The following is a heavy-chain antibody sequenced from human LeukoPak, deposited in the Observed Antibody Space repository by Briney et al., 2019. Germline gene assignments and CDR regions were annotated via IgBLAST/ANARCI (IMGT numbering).Heavy chain of an antibody. CDR3: ARDNAPGWFGP. CDR2: ISGDGAST. V-gene: IGHV3-74*01. Sequence: GGPLRLSCAVSEFIFSVVYMHWVRQAPGKGLVWVARISGDGASTSYADFVKGRFTICRDNAKNTVYLQMNSLRAEDTALYYCARDNAPGWFGPWGQGTLVTVSS. CDR1: EFIFSVVY. J-gene: IGHJ5*02.